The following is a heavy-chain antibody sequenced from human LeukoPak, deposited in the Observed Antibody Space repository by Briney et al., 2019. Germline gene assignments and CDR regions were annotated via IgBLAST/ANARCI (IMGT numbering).Heavy chain of an antibody. Sequence: GGSLRLSCAASGFTFSSYAMHWVRQAPGKGLEWVAVISYDGSNKYYADSVKGRFTISRDNSKNTLYLQMNSLRAADTAVYFCAKEGLYGYSYGYFDYWGQGTLVTVSS. CDR2: ISYDGSNK. CDR1: GFTFSSYA. CDR3: AKEGLYGYSYGYFDY. D-gene: IGHD5-18*01. V-gene: IGHV3-30*04. J-gene: IGHJ4*02.